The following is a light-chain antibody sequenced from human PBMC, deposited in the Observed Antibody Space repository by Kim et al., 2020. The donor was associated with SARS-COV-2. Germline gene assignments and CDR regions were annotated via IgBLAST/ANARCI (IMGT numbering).Light chain of an antibody. CDR3: QSYDSSLSGYD. Sequence: VTGDCLGSSSNIGAGYDLHSYQHLQTTAPKLPIYSGGNRPSGFPDRFSGSKSGTSASLAITGLQAEDEADYYCQSYDSSLSGYDFGSGTKVTVL. CDR1: SSNIGAGYD. CDR2: SGG. V-gene: IGLV1-40*01. J-gene: IGLJ1*01.